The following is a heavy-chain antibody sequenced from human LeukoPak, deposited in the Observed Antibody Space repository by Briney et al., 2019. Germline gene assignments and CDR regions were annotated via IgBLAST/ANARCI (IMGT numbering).Heavy chain of an antibody. Sequence: GGSLRLSCVASGFSLGPYAMHWVRQPRGKGLEWVSHINADGGRTYYADAVEGRFTISRDNSKDSLYLEMTGLRAEDSAIYYCATWAFYHGLDVWGRGTTVTVSS. CDR1: GFSLGPYA. CDR2: INADGGRT. D-gene: IGHD2/OR15-2a*01. J-gene: IGHJ6*02. CDR3: ATWAFYHGLDV. V-gene: IGHV3-43*02.